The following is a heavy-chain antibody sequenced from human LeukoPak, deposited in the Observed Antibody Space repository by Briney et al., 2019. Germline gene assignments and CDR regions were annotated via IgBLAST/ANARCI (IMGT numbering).Heavy chain of an antibody. CDR2: IYTSGST. Sequence: SQTLSLTCTVSGGSISSGSYYWSWIRQPAGKGLEWIGRIYTSGSTNYNPSLKSRVTISVDRSKNQFSLKLSSVTAADTAVYYCARGAGAFDYWGQGTLVTVSS. V-gene: IGHV4-61*02. J-gene: IGHJ4*02. CDR3: ARGAGAFDY. CDR1: GGSISSGSYY. D-gene: IGHD3-10*01.